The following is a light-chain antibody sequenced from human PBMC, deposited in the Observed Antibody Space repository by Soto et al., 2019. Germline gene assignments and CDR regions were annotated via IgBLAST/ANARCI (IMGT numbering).Light chain of an antibody. CDR2: DVS. V-gene: IGLV2-14*01. CDR1: SSDVGGYNY. Sequence: QSVLTQSASVSGSPGQSITISCTGTSSDVGGYNYVSWYQQHPGKAPKLMIYDVSNRPSGVSNRFSGSKSGNTASLTISGLQAEDEADYYCSSYTSSSTLGAVFGGGTQLTVL. J-gene: IGLJ7*01. CDR3: SSYTSSSTLGAV.